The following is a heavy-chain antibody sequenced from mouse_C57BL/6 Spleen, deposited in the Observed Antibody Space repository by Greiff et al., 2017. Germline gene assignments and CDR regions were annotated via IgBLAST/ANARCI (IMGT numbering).Heavy chain of an antibody. Sequence: QVQLQQPGAELVRPGSSVKLSCKASGYTFTSYWMDWVKQRPGQGLEWIGNIYPSDSETHYNQKFKDKATLTVDKSSSTAYMQLSSLTSEDSAVYYCAREAYDGYYYDAMDYWGQGTSVTVSS. CDR2: IYPSDSET. CDR3: AREAYDGYYYDAMDY. D-gene: IGHD2-3*01. V-gene: IGHV1-61*01. J-gene: IGHJ4*01. CDR1: GYTFTSYW.